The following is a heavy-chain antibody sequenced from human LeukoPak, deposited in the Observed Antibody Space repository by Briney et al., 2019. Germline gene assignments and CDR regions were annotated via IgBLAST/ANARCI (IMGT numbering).Heavy chain of an antibody. CDR3: ARDGSTGWLDP. V-gene: IGHV4-59*01. CDR1: GGSISSYY. CDR2: IYYSGST. J-gene: IGHJ5*02. Sequence: SETLSLTCTVSGGSISSYYWSWIRQPLGKGLEWIGYIYYSGSTNYNPSHKSRVTISVDTSKNQFSLKLSSVTAADTAVYYCARDGSTGWLDPWGQGTLVTVSS.